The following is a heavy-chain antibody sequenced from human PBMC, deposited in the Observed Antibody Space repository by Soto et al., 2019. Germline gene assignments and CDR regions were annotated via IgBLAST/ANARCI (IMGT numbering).Heavy chain of an antibody. J-gene: IGHJ6*02. Sequence: QVQLQESGPGLVKPSQTLSLTCTVSGGSISSGGYYWSWIRQPPGKGLEWLGYIYYSGFTYYNPALKSRVTISVDTSKNQCSLKLSSVSAADTAVYYCARAGCSSTSCYRAYYYYYGMDVWGQGTTVTVSS. V-gene: IGHV4-31*03. CDR1: GGSISSGGYY. CDR2: IYYSGFT. D-gene: IGHD2-2*01. CDR3: ARAGCSSTSCYRAYYYYYGMDV.